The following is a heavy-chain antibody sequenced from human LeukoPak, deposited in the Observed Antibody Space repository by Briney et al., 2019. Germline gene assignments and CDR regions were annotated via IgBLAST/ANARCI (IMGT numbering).Heavy chain of an antibody. CDR1: GITFSGYW. CDR3: ARAPMGGYTYTMGS. D-gene: IGHD5-18*01. J-gene: IGHJ5*02. V-gene: IGHV3-74*01. Sequence: QPGGSLRLSGAASGITFSGYWMHWVRQAPGKGLEWVARISSDGSSTNYADSVKGRFTISRDNAKNTLYLQMDSLRAEDTAVYYCARAPMGGYTYTMGSWGQGTLVIVSS. CDR2: ISSDGSST.